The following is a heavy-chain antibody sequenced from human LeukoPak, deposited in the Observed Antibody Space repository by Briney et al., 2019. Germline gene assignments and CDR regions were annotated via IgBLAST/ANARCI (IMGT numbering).Heavy chain of an antibody. D-gene: IGHD3-3*01. V-gene: IGHV3-9*01. CDR1: GFTFSSYS. Sequence: GGSLRLSCAASGFTFSSYSMNWVRQAPGKGLEWVSGISWSSGIIGYADSVKGRFTISRDNAKNSLYLQMDSLRAEDTALYYCAKDTGRPTDAITMEDNAFDNWGQGTMVTVSS. J-gene: IGHJ3*02. CDR2: ISWSSGII. CDR3: AKDTGRPTDAITMEDNAFDN.